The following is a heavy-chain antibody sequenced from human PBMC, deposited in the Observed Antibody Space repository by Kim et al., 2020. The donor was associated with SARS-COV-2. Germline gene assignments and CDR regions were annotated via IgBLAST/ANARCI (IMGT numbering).Heavy chain of an antibody. Sequence: GGSLRLSCAASGFTFSNAWMSWVRQAPGKGLEWVGRIKSKTDGGTTDYAAPVKGRFTISRDDSKNTLYLQMNSLKTEDTAVYYCTTGGTYYYDSSGYEIRYCMDVWGQGTTVTVSS. J-gene: IGHJ6*02. D-gene: IGHD3-22*01. CDR2: IKSKTDGGTT. CDR1: GFTFSNAW. CDR3: TTGGTYYYDSSGYEIRYCMDV. V-gene: IGHV3-15*01.